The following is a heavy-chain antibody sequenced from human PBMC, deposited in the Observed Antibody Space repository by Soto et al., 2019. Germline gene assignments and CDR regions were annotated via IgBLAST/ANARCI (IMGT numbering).Heavy chain of an antibody. V-gene: IGHV1-18*01. CDR2: ISAYNCNT. CDR3: ARDLDVSGSNSIDY. CDR1: GYMFVTHG. J-gene: IGHJ4*02. Sequence: ASVKVSCKASGYMFVTHGINWVRQAAGQGLEWMGWISAYNCNTKYAQNLQGRVTMTTDASTSTAYMEMRSLRSDDTAVYYWARDLDVSGSNSIDYWAREPWSPSPQ. D-gene: IGHD3-10*01.